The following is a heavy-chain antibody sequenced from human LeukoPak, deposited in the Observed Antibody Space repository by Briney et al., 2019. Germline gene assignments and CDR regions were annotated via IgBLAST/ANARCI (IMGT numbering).Heavy chain of an antibody. CDR3: ARCYQLLFDDTHFDY. Sequence: GGSLRLSCAASGFTFSNYWMSWVRQAPGKGLEWVANIKQDGSEKYYVDSVKGRFTISRDNAKKSLYLQMNSLRAEDTAVYYCARCYQLLFDDTHFDYWGQGTLVTVSS. CDR2: IKQDGSEK. J-gene: IGHJ4*02. D-gene: IGHD2-2*01. V-gene: IGHV3-7*01. CDR1: GFTFSNYW.